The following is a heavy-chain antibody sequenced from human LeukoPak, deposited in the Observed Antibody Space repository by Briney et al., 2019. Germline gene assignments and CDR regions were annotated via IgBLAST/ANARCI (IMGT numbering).Heavy chain of an antibody. V-gene: IGHV3-15*01. D-gene: IGHD3-3*01. J-gene: IGHJ4*02. CDR3: TTSDYDFWSGINYGDY. CDR1: GFTFSDAW. Sequence: PGGSLRLSCAASGFTFSDAWMSWVRQAPGKGLEWVGRIKSKTDGGTTDYAAPVKGRFTISRDDSKNTLYLQMNSLKTEDTAVYYCTTSDYDFWSGINYGDYWGQGTLVTVSS. CDR2: IKSKTDGGTT.